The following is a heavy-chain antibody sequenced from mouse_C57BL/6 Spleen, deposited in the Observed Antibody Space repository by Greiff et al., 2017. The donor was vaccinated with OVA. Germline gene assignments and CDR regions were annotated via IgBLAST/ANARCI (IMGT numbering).Heavy chain of an antibody. J-gene: IGHJ2*01. CDR2: IYPGDGDT. V-gene: IGHV1-82*01. CDR3: ARYYGNMYYFDD. Sequence: QVQLQQSGPELVKPGASVKISCKASGYAFSSSWMNWVKQRPGKGLEWIGRIYPGDGDTNYNGKFKGKATLTADKSSSTAYMQLSSLTSEDSAVYFCARYYGNMYYFDDWGQGTTLTVSS. CDR1: GYAFSSSW. D-gene: IGHD2-1*01.